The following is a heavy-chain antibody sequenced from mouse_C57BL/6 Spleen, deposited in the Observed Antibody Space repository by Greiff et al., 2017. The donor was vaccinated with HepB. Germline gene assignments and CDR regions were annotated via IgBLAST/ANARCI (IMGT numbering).Heavy chain of an antibody. CDR3: ARSGLGPSYWYFDV. D-gene: IGHD4-1*01. J-gene: IGHJ1*03. CDR1: GYAFSSYW. V-gene: IGHV1-80*01. CDR2: IYPGDGDT. Sequence: QVQLQQSGAELVKPGASVKISCKASGYAFSSYWMNWVKQRPGKGLEWIGQIYPGDGDTNYNGKFKGKATLTADKSSSTAYMQLSSLTSEDSAVYFCARSGLGPSYWYFDVWGTGTTVTVSS.